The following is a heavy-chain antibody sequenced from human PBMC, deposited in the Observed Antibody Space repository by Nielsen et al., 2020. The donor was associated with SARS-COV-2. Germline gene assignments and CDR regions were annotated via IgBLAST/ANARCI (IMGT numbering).Heavy chain of an antibody. Sequence: VRQAPGKGLEWVSAISGSGGSTYYADSVKGRFTISRDNSKNTLYLQMNSLRAEDTAVYFCARGDLVVVPSPILGLGPFFYYFYLDVWGKGTTVTVSS. J-gene: IGHJ6*03. D-gene: IGHD2-2*01. V-gene: IGHV3-23*01. CDR2: ISGSGGST. CDR3: ARGDLVVVPSPILGLGPFFYYFYLDV.